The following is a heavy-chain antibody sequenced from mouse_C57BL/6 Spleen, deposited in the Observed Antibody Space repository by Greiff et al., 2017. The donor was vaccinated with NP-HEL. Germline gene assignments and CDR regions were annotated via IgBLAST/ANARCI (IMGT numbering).Heavy chain of an antibody. J-gene: IGHJ4*01. V-gene: IGHV1-76*01. CDR1: GYTFTDYY. CDR3: ASSHYYGSSYYAMDY. D-gene: IGHD1-1*01. Sequence: QVQLQQSGAELVRPGASVKLSCKASGYTFTDYYINWVKQRPGQGLEWIARIYPGSGNTYYNEKFKGKATLTAEKSSSTAYMQLSSLTSEDSAVYFCASSHYYGSSYYAMDYWGQGTSVTVSS. CDR2: IYPGSGNT.